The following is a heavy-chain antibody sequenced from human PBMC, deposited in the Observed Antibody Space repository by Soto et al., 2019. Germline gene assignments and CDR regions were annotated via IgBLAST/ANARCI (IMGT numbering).Heavy chain of an antibody. CDR1: GFTFSSYG. V-gene: IGHV3-33*01. D-gene: IGHD6-6*01. Sequence: GSLRLSCAASGFTFSSYGMHWARQAPGKGLEWVAVIWYDGSNKYYADSVKGRFTISRDNSKNTLYLQMNSLRAEDTAVYYCARDRRIAALHYYYGMDVWGQGTTVTVSS. CDR2: IWYDGSNK. CDR3: ARDRRIAALHYYYGMDV. J-gene: IGHJ6*02.